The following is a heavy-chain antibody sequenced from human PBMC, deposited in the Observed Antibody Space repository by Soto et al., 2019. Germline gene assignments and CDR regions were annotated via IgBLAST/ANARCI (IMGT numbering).Heavy chain of an antibody. CDR3: ARDASYYSLWSGYYPSRNGMDV. CDR1: GFTFSSFG. V-gene: IGHV3-33*01. D-gene: IGHD3-3*01. CDR2: IWYDGSKK. Sequence: QVQVVESGGGVAQPGRSLRLSCAASGFTFSSFGMHWVRQAPGKGLEWVSLIWYDGSKKSYGDSVKGRFTISRDNSRNTVYLQMNSLRADDTAVYYCARDASYYSLWSGYYPSRNGMDVWGQGTTVTVSS. J-gene: IGHJ6*02.